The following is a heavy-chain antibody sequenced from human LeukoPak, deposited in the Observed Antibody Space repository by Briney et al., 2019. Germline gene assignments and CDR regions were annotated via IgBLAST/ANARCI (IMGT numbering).Heavy chain of an antibody. CDR3: ARDRVSTVHPIDY. CDR2: IYSGGTT. CDR1: GFSVSTKY. D-gene: IGHD6-6*01. V-gene: IGHV3-66*01. J-gene: IGHJ4*02. Sequence: GGSLRLSCAVSGFSVSTKYMSWVRQAPGKGLESVSVIYSGGTTYYADSVKGRFTISRDNSKNTLYLQMNSLRAEDTAVYYCARDRVSTVHPIDYWGQGTLVTVSS.